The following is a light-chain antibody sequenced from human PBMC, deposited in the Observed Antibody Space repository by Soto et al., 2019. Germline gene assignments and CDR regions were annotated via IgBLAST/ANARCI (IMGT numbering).Light chain of an antibody. V-gene: IGKV1-39*01. CDR1: QTIDRS. CDR3: QQSHSLPFP. CDR2: DAS. Sequence: DVQMTQSPPSLSASVGDRVTITCRASQTIDRSLNWYQQKPGKAPDLLIYDASNLQSGVPSRFSGSGSGTDFTLTISGLQPDDFATYSCQQSHSLPFPFGPGTKVDIK. J-gene: IGKJ3*01.